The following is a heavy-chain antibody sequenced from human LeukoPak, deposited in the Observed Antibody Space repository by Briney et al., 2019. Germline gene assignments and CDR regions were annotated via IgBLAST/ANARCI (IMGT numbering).Heavy chain of an antibody. Sequence: GGSLRLSCAASGFIFSISDMHWVRQAPGKGLQRVAFISYDGSKKHCADSVQGRCTISRDNSKNTLSLQLNSLRPDDTAVFYCSQGLLSWGQGTLLTVAA. CDR1: GFIFSISD. J-gene: IGHJ5*02. CDR3: SQGLLS. V-gene: IGHV3-30*02. CDR2: ISYDGSKK.